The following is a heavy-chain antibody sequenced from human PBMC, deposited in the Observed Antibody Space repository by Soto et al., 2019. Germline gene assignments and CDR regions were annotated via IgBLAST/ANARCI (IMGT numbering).Heavy chain of an antibody. CDR3: ARSYESPGAKLRVGELNLWFDP. Sequence: SETLSLTCAVYGGSFSGYYWSWIRQPPGKGLEWIGEINHSGSTNYNPSLKSRVTISVDTSKNQFSLKLSSVTAADTAVYYCARSYESPGAKLRVGELNLWFDPWGQGTLVTVSS. CDR2: INHSGST. J-gene: IGHJ5*02. V-gene: IGHV4-34*01. D-gene: IGHD3-10*01. CDR1: GGSFSGYY.